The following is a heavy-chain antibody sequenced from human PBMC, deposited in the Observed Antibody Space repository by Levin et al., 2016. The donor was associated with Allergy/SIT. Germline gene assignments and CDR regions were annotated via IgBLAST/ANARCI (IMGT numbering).Heavy chain of an antibody. CDR3: ATLGDIVVVVAAYDYYYGMDV. J-gene: IGHJ6*02. V-gene: IGHV1-69*06. CDR2: IIPIFGTA. CDR1: GGTFSSYA. Sequence: SVKVSCKASGGTFSSYAISWVRQAPGQGLEWMGGIIPIFGTANYAQKFQGRVTITADKSTSTAYMELSSLRSEDTAVYYCATLGDIVVVVAAYDYYYGMDVWGQGTTVTVSS. D-gene: IGHD2-15*01.